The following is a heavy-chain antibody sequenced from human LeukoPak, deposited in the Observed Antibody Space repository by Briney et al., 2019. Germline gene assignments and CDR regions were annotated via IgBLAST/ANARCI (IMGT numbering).Heavy chain of an antibody. CDR3: AKGPQMYYYDSSGYFDY. V-gene: IGHV3-23*01. CDR1: GFTFSSYA. CDR2: ISGSGGST. D-gene: IGHD3-22*01. J-gene: IGHJ4*02. Sequence: GGSLRLSCAASGFTFSSYAMSWVRQAPGKGLEWVSAISGSGGSTYYADSVKGRFTISRDNSKNTLYLQMNSLRAEDTAVYYCAKGPQMYYYDSSGYFDYWGQGTLVTVSS.